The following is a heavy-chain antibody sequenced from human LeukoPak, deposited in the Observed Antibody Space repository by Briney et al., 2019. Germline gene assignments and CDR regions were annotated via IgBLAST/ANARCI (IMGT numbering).Heavy chain of an antibody. Sequence: GGSLRLSCAASGFTVSSNYMTWVRQAPGKGLEWVSVIYTSGNTDYADSVKGRFTISRDNSKNTLYLQMNSLRAEDTAVYYCARAVTIFGVVTHIPRGLDYFDYWGREPWSPSP. D-gene: IGHD3-3*01. CDR3: ARAVTIFGVVTHIPRGLDYFDY. V-gene: IGHV3-66*01. CDR2: IYTSGNT. CDR1: GFTVSSNY. J-gene: IGHJ4*02.